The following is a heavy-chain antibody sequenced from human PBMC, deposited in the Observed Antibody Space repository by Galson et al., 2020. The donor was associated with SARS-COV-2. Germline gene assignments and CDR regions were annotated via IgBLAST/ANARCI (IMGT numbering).Heavy chain of an antibody. CDR3: AKDGSDDSGGYYAYFDY. CDR2: IWYDGSNK. V-gene: IGHV3-33*06. D-gene: IGHD3-22*01. CDR1: GFTFSSYD. J-gene: IGHJ4*02. Sequence: GGSLRLSCAAYGFTFSSYDMHWVRQAPGKGLEWVAVIWYDGSNKYYADSVKGRFTISRDTSKNTLYLQMNSLRAEDTAVYYCAKDGSDDSGGYYAYFDYWGQGSLVAVSS.